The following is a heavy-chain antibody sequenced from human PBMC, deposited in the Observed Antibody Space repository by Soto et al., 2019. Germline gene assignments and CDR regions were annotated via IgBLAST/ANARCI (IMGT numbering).Heavy chain of an antibody. CDR2: IYYSGST. J-gene: IGHJ4*02. CDR3: ARDGYSSSWYEFDY. Sequence: QVQLQESGPGLVKPSETLSLTCTVSGGSVSSGSYYWSWIRQPPGKGLEWIGYIYYSGSTNYNPSLKSRVTISVDTSKHQFSLKLSSVTAADTAVYYCARDGYSSSWYEFDYWGQGTLVTVSS. CDR1: GGSVSSGSYY. D-gene: IGHD6-13*01. V-gene: IGHV4-61*01.